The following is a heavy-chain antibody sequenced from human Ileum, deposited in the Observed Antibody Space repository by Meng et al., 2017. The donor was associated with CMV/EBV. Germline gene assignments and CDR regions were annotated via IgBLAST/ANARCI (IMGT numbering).Heavy chain of an antibody. V-gene: IGHV4-34*02. CDR2: INHRGTT. D-gene: IGHD1-26*01. CDR1: GGSFSSFS. CDR3: TRGRVGDWGFDF. J-gene: IGHJ4*02. Sequence: QVQLQEWGAWLLKPSETLSLTCGVNGGSFSSFSWTWIRQPPGKGPEWIGDINHRGTTNYSPSLKSRVTISIDTSKKQFSLRLSSLTAADTAVYYCTRGRVGDWGFDFWGQGTLVTVSS.